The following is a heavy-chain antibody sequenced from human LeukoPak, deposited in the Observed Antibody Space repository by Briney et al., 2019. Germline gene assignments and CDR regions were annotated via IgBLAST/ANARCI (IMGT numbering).Heavy chain of an antibody. CDR1: GFTFSSYG. CDR3: ARQDYFDSSVLDY. CDR2: IRYDGSNK. Sequence: PGGSLRLSCAASGFTFSSYGMHWVRQAPGKGLEWVAFIRYDGSNKYYADSVKGRFTISRDNSKNTLYLQMNSLRAEDTAVYYCARQDYFDSSVLDYWGQGTLVTVSS. J-gene: IGHJ4*02. D-gene: IGHD3-22*01. V-gene: IGHV3-30*02.